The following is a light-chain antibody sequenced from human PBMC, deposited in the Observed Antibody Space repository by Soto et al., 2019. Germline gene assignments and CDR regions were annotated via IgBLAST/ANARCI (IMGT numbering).Light chain of an antibody. CDR3: QQYNSYPLT. Sequence: DIQMTQSPSTLSASVGDRVTITCPASQSISSWLAWYQQKPGKAPKLLIYKAYSLESGVQSRFSGSGSGTEFTLTISSLQPDDFATYYCQQYNSYPLTFGGGTKVDI. CDR1: QSISSW. J-gene: IGKJ4*01. CDR2: KAY. V-gene: IGKV1-5*03.